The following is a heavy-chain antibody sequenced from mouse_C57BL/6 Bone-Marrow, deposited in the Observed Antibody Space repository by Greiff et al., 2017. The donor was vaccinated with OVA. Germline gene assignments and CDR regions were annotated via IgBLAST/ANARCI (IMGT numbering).Heavy chain of an antibody. D-gene: IGHD4-1*01. CDR3: ASNWDGAMDY. Sequence: VQLQQSGPELVKPGASVKMSCKASGYTFTDYNMHWVKQSHGKSLEWIGYINPNNGGTSYNQKFKGKATLTVNKSSSTAYMGLRSLTSEDSAVYYCASNWDGAMDYWGQGTSVTVSS. V-gene: IGHV1-22*01. CDR1: GYTFTDYN. CDR2: INPNNGGT. J-gene: IGHJ4*01.